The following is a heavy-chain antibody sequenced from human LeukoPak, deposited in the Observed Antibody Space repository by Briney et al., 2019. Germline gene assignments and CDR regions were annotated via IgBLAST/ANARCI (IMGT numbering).Heavy chain of an antibody. CDR2: ISSSGSTE. D-gene: IGHD3-22*01. CDR1: GFTFSSYE. J-gene: IGHJ4*02. Sequence: GWCLRLSCAASGFTFSSYEMNWVRQAPGKGREWASCISSSGSTENSADSVKGRFTISRDNAKNSLYLQMNSLRGEDTAVYYCARGGAGSGYSTELDYWGEGTLVTVSS. V-gene: IGHV3-48*03. CDR3: ARGGAGSGYSTELDY.